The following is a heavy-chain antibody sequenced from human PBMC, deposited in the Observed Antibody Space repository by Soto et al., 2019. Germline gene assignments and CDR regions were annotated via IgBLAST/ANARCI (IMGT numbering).Heavy chain of an antibody. V-gene: IGHV5-10-1*01. CDR2: IDPSDSYT. D-gene: IGHD3-3*01. CDR1: GYSFPTYW. J-gene: IGHJ6*02. Sequence: PGESLKISCKGSGYSFPTYWISWVRQMPGKGLEWMGRIDPSDSYTNYSPSFQGHVTISADKSISTAYLQWSSLKASDTAMYYCARRDFWSGYYTNGMDVWGQGTTVTVSS. CDR3: ARRDFWSGYYTNGMDV.